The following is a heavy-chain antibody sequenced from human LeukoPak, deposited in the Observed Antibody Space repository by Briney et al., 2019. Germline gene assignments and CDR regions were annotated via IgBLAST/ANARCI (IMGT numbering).Heavy chain of an antibody. CDR2: ISSSGSTI. V-gene: IGHV3-48*03. Sequence: GGSLRLSCAASGFTFSSYEMNWVRQAPGKGLEWVSYISSSGSTIYYADSVKGRFTISRDNVKNSLYLQMNSLRAEDTAVYYCARDAGYSSGWHDYWGQGTLVTVSS. CDR3: ARDAGYSSGWHDY. D-gene: IGHD6-19*01. CDR1: GFTFSSYE. J-gene: IGHJ4*02.